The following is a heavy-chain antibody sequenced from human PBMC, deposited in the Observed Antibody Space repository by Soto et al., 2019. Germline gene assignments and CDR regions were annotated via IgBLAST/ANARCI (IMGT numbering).Heavy chain of an antibody. J-gene: IGHJ6*02. CDR1: GFTFSSYG. Sequence: GGSLRLSCAASGFTFSSYGMHWVRQAPGKGLEWVAVISYDGSNKYYADSVKGRFTISRDNSKNTLYLQMNSLRAEDTAVYYCALGVIIDPLDVWGQGTTVTVSS. V-gene: IGHV3-30*03. D-gene: IGHD3-3*01. CDR3: ALGVIIDPLDV. CDR2: ISYDGSNK.